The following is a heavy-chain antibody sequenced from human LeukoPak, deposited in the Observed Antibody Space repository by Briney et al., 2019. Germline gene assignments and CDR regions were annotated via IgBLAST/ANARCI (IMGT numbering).Heavy chain of an antibody. CDR1: GFTFSDYY. D-gene: IGHD6-19*01. V-gene: IGHV3-11*01. CDR3: ARESVAGNAFDI. CDR2: ISSSGSTM. J-gene: IGHJ3*02. Sequence: PGGSLRLSCAASGFTFSDYYMSWIRQAPGKGLEWVSYISSSGSTMYYADSVKGRFTISRDNAKNSLYLQMNSLRAEDTAVYYCARESVAGNAFDIWGQGTMVTVSS.